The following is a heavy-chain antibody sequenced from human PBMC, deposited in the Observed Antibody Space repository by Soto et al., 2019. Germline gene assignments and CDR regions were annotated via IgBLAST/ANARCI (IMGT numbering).Heavy chain of an antibody. Sequence: QVQLVQSGAEVKKPGSSVKVSCKASGVTFSSLAISWVRQAPGQGLEWMGGLVPVFGTANYAQKFQDRVTITADKSTSTSYMELSSLRSEDTAVYYCARSPGVFDYWGQGTLVTVSS. V-gene: IGHV1-69*06. J-gene: IGHJ4*02. D-gene: IGHD3-10*01. CDR1: GVTFSSLA. CDR3: ARSPGVFDY. CDR2: LVPVFGTA.